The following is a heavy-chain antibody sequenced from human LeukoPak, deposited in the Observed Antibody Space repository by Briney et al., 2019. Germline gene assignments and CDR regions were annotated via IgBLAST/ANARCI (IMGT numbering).Heavy chain of an antibody. Sequence: GESLKISCKGSGYIFTYYWIGWVRQMPGKGLEYMGIIYTGDSDTRYSPSFQGRVTISADKSINTAYLQWSSLKASDTAMYYCARRAGYNQVIYYFDYWGQGTLVTVSS. V-gene: IGHV5-51*01. CDR2: IYTGDSDT. CDR1: GYIFTYYW. CDR3: ARRAGYNQVIYYFDY. J-gene: IGHJ4*02. D-gene: IGHD5-24*01.